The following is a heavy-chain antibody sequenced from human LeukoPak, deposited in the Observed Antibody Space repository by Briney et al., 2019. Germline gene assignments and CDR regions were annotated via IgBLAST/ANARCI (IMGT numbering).Heavy chain of an antibody. V-gene: IGHV1-69*13. D-gene: IGHD4-23*01. CDR3: ARGWLAETTVVTPYNY. Sequence: GASVKVSCKASGGIFSSYAISWVRQAPGQGLEWMGGIIPIFGTANYAQKFQGRVTITAVESMSTAYMELSSLRSEDTAVYYCARGWLAETTVVTPYNYWGQGTLVTVSS. J-gene: IGHJ4*02. CDR1: GGIFSSYA. CDR2: IIPIFGTA.